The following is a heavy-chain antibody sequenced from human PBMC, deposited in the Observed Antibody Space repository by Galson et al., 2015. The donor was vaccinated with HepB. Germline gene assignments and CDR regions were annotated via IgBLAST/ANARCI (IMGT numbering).Heavy chain of an antibody. CDR1: GFTFNQYA. Sequence: SLRLSCAASGFTFNQYAMHWVRQAPGKGLEWVAVISYDGSKTDYADSVTGRFTISRDNSKNTLYLDANSLRPEDTALYFCARDTYSSGWYYFEYWGQGTLVTVSS. D-gene: IGHD6-19*01. V-gene: IGHV3-30*03. CDR2: ISYDGSKT. CDR3: ARDTYSSGWYYFEY. J-gene: IGHJ4*02.